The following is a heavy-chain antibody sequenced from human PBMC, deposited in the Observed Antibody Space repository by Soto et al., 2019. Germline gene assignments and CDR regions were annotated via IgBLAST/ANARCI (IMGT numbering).Heavy chain of an antibody. CDR1: GGSISSGGYY. CDR3: VSYCSSTSCNWFDP. V-gene: IGHV4-30-4*01. CDR2: IYYSGST. J-gene: IGHJ5*02. Sequence: QMQLQESGPGLVKPSQTLSLTCTVSGGSISSGGYYWSWIRQPPGKGLEWIGYIYYSGSTYYNPSLKSRITRSVDTSKNQFSLKMSSVTAADTAVYYCVSYCSSTSCNWFDPWGQGTLVTVSS. D-gene: IGHD2-2*01.